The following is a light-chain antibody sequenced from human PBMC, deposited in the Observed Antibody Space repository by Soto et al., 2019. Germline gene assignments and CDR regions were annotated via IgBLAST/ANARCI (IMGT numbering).Light chain of an antibody. J-gene: IGKJ4*01. V-gene: IGKV2-28*01. CDR2: LGS. CDR1: HRLPHSNGYNY. Sequence: DGVMTQSPLTLPVTAGEPASISXRSSHRLPHSNGYNYLDWYLQKPGQYPQLXXYLGSIRASGVPDRFSGSGSGTDFTLKISRVEAEDVGVYYCMQTLQTLGVTFGGGTKVDIK. CDR3: MQTLQTLGVT.